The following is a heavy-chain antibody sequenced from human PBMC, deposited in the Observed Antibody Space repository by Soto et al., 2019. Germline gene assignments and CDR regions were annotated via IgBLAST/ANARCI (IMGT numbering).Heavy chain of an antibody. CDR3: ARDRGYDAHVYYDNAMDV. V-gene: IGHV3-21*01. Sequence: EVQLVEYGGVLVKPGGSLRLCCIASGFSFRTYTMNWVRPAPGKGLAWGSGLRCFSAYTFYGESVKCRYTISRDNATNSPYLQMNSLRAEDTGLYDCARDRGYDAHVYYDNAMDVWGQGNTVTVSS. CDR2: LRCFSAYT. J-gene: IGHJ6*02. D-gene: IGHD3-10*01. CDR1: GFSFRTYT.